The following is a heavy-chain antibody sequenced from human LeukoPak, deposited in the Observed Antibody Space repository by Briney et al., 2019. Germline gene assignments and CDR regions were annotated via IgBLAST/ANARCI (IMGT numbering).Heavy chain of an antibody. Sequence: GGSLGLSCAASGFTFTSYAMYWVRQAPGKGLEWVSVIFGSGGNPHYADSVQGRFTISRDNYQNTVYLQMNSLRAEDTAVYYCAKTTTGYSSGRYPGWPVDYWGQGTLVTVSS. CDR1: GFTFTSYA. CDR2: IFGSGGNP. V-gene: IGHV3-23*01. J-gene: IGHJ4*02. D-gene: IGHD6-19*01. CDR3: AKTTTGYSSGRYPGWPVDY.